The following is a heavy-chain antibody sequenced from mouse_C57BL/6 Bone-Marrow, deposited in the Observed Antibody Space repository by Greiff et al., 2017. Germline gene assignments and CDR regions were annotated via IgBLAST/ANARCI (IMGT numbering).Heavy chain of an antibody. D-gene: IGHD2-2*01. CDR3: AREGIYYGYD. Sequence: QVQLQQPGSALVMPGASVKLSCKASGYTFTSYWLHWVKQRPGQGLEWIGELDPSDSYTNYNQKFKGKSTLTVDKSSSTAYMQLSSLTSEDSAVYYCAREGIYYGYDWGQGTTLAVSA. CDR1: GYTFTSYW. CDR2: LDPSDSYT. J-gene: IGHJ2*01. V-gene: IGHV1-69*01.